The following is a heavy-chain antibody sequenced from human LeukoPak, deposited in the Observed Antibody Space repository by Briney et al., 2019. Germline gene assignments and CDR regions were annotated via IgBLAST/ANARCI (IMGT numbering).Heavy chain of an antibody. V-gene: IGHV4-34*01. CDR1: GGSISSNY. J-gene: IGHJ4*02. CDR2: INYSGST. CDR3: ARGMRSGSGY. Sequence: PSETLSLTCTVSGGSISSNYWSWIRQPPGKGLEWIGEINYSGSTNYNPSLKSRVTISLDTSKNQFSLKLSSVTAADTAVYYCARGMRSGSGYWGQGTLVTVSS. D-gene: IGHD5-12*01.